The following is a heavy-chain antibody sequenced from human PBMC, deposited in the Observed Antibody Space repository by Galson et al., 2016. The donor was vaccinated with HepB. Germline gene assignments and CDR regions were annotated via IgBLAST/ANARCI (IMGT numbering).Heavy chain of an antibody. Sequence: SLRLSCAASRLNFGIYAMTWVRQAPGKGLEWVSTISDSADRSYYADSVRGRFTISRDNSRNTLYLQMNSLRAEDTATYFCARPGYCIYNTCPLEYWGQGILVTVSS. V-gene: IGHV3-23*01. CDR1: RLNFGIYA. CDR2: ISDSADRS. D-gene: IGHD2-15*01. CDR3: ARPGYCIYNTCPLEY. J-gene: IGHJ4*02.